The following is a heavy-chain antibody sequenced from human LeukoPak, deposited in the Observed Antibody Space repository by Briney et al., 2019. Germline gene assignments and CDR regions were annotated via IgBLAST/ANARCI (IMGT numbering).Heavy chain of an antibody. CDR1: GFMFANSW. J-gene: IGHJ3*01. V-gene: IGHV5-51*01. CDR2: IYPDDPDI. CDR3: AKKRSSGYYDSGGYAIDAFDV. Sequence: GESLQISCKGSGFMFANSWIGGVRPVPGKGLEWMGTIYPDDPDIRYSPSFQGQVTISGDKSFSTVYLQWGSLKASDTAMYFCAKKRSSGYYDSGGYAIDAFDVWGQGTMVTVSS. D-gene: IGHD3-22*01.